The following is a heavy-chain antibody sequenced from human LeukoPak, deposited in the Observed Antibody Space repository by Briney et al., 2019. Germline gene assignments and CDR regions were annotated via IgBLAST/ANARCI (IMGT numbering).Heavy chain of an antibody. V-gene: IGHV4-4*07. CDR3: ARGLVAAAGTYYMDV. D-gene: IGHD6-13*01. Sequence: SETLSLTCTVSGGSISSYYWSWIRQPAGKGLEWIGRIYTSGSTNYNPSLKSRVTISVDTSKNQFSLKLSSVTAADTAVYYCARGLVAAAGTYYMDVWGKGTTVTVSS. J-gene: IGHJ6*03. CDR2: IYTSGST. CDR1: GGSISSYY.